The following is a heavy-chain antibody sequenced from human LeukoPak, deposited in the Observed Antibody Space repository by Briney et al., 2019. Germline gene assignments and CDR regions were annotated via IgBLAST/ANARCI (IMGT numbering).Heavy chain of an antibody. CDR2: IDLSGST. CDR1: SGSICSGRYY. V-gene: IGHV4-61*02. D-gene: IGHD3-10*01. J-gene: IGHJ3*02. Sequence: SQTLPLTCTVSSGSICSGRYYWSWIRQPAGKGLEWIGRIDLSGSTYYNSSLRSRVTISIDMSKNQFSLKLNSVTAADTAVYYCASNGRHRIGVNAFDIWGQGTMVTVSS. CDR3: ASNGRHRIGVNAFDI.